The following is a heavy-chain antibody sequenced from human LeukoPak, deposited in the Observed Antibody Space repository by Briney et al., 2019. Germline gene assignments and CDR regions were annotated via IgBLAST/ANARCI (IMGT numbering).Heavy chain of an antibody. CDR1: GFTFSNYA. CDR3: ARGVRDGYNYWYYFGN. V-gene: IGHV3-33*01. Sequence: GGSLRLSCAASGFTFSNYAMHWVRQAPGKGLEWVAIIWYDGSHKYYRDSVKGRFTISRGNSKNTLYLQVNSLRAEDTAVYYCARGVRDGYNYWYYFGNWGQGTLVTVSS. D-gene: IGHD5-24*01. CDR2: IWYDGSHK. J-gene: IGHJ4*02.